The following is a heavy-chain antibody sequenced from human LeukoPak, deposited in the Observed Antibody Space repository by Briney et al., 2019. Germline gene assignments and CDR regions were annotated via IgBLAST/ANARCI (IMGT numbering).Heavy chain of an antibody. Sequence: ASVKVSCKASGYTFTSYGIGWVRQAPGQGLEWMGWISAYNGNTNYAQKLQGRVTMTTDTSTSTAYMELRSLRSDDTAVYYCARDKPELHYYYYYGMDVWGQGTTVTVSS. J-gene: IGHJ6*02. CDR3: ARDKPELHYYYYYGMDV. CDR2: ISAYNGNT. D-gene: IGHD1-14*01. CDR1: GYTFTSYG. V-gene: IGHV1-18*01.